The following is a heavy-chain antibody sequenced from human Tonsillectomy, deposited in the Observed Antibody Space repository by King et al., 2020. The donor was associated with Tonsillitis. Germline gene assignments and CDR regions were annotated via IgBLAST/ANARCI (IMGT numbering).Heavy chain of an antibody. CDR1: GYIFTNYW. D-gene: IGHD3-22*01. Sequence: QLVQSGAEVKKPGESLKISCKGAGYIFTNYWIGWVRQLPGKGLEWMGIIYPGDSDTRYSPSFQGQVTIPADKSISPAYLQWSSPKASDTAMYYCARPLDYYDSSVYDYWGQGPLVTVSS. CDR3: ARPLDYYDSSVYDY. J-gene: IGHJ4*02. CDR2: IYPGDSDT. V-gene: IGHV5-51*01.